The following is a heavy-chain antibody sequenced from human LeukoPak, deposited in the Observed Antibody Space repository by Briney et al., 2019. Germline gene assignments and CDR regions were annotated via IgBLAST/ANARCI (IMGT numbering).Heavy chain of an antibody. CDR1: GFTFSSYA. J-gene: IGHJ4*02. Sequence: GGSLRLSCAASGFTFSSYAMSWVRQAPGKGLEWVAVISYDGSNEYYTDSVRGRFSISRDNSKNTLYLQMNSLSAEDTAVYYCARGSWFGELLPFDYWGQGTLVTVSS. V-gene: IGHV3-30-3*01. D-gene: IGHD3-10*01. CDR2: ISYDGSNE. CDR3: ARGSWFGELLPFDY.